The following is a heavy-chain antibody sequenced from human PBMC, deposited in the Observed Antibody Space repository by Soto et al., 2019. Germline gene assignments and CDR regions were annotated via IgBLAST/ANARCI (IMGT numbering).Heavy chain of an antibody. CDR1: GFTFSSYA. Sequence: EVQVLEFGGCLVQPGESLRLSCAASGFTFSSYAMTWVCQAPGKGLEWVSAISNNGGSTYYADSVKGRFTVSRDNSKNTLYLQMNSLTAEDTVVYYCAKGYLAGPMGWFDPWSQGTLVTVSS. CDR2: ISNNGGST. D-gene: IGHD3-10*01. J-gene: IGHJ5*02. CDR3: AKGYLAGPMGWFDP. V-gene: IGHV3-23*01.